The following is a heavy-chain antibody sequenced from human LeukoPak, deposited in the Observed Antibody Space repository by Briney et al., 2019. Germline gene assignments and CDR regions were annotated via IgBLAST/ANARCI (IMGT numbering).Heavy chain of an antibody. Sequence: GGSLRLSCAASGFTFSSYAMHWVRQAPGKGLEWVAVISYDGSNKYYADSMKGRFTISRDNSKNTLYLQMNSLRAEDTAVYYCTRESGGSSHQGIFDYWGQGTLVTVSS. D-gene: IGHD6-13*01. J-gene: IGHJ4*02. V-gene: IGHV3-30*04. CDR1: GFTFSSYA. CDR3: TRESGGSSHQGIFDY. CDR2: ISYDGSNK.